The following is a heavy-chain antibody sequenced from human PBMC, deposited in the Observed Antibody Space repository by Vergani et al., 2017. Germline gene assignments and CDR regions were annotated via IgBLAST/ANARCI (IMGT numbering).Heavy chain of an antibody. CDR2: ISSSSSYI. J-gene: IGHJ1*01. CDR3: ATNSCLTPGCQIGYFRE. V-gene: IGHV3-21*01. CDR1: GFTFSSYS. D-gene: IGHD3-22*01. Sequence: EVQLVESGGGLVKPGGSLRLSCAASGFTFSSYSMNWVRQAPGKGLEWVSSISSSSSYIYYADSVKGRFTISRDNAKNSLYLQMNSLRAEDTAVYYCATNSCLTPGCQIGYFREWVQGTVVADSS.